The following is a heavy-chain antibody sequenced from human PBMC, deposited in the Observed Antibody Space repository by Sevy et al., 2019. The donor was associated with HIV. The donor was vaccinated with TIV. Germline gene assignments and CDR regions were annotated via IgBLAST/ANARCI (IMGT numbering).Heavy chain of an antibody. CDR1: GYTFTSYG. Sequence: ASVKVSCKASGYTFTSYGISWVRQAPGQGLEWMGRISAYNGNTNYAQKLQGRVTMTTDTSTSTAYMELRSLRSDDTAVYYCARMVVPAAMGYYYYGMDVWGQGTTVTVSS. D-gene: IGHD2-2*01. CDR3: ARMVVPAAMGYYYYGMDV. J-gene: IGHJ6*02. V-gene: IGHV1-18*01. CDR2: ISAYNGNT.